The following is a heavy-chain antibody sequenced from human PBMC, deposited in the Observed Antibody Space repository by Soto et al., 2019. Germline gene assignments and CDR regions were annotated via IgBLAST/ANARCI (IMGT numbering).Heavy chain of an antibody. CDR1: GGSFSGYY. Sequence: SETLSLTCAVYGGSFSGYYWSWIRQPPGKGPEWIGEINHSGSTNYNPSLKSRVTISVDTSKNQFSLKLSSVTAADTAVYYCARGGRWLQSLLIDYWGQGTLVTVSS. CDR3: ARGGRWLQSLLIDY. CDR2: INHSGST. D-gene: IGHD5-12*01. V-gene: IGHV4-34*01. J-gene: IGHJ4*02.